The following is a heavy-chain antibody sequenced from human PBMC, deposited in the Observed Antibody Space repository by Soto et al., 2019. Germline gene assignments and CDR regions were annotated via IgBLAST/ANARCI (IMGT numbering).Heavy chain of an antibody. CDR3: ARYSVLMVYANAFDI. J-gene: IGHJ3*02. D-gene: IGHD2-8*01. CDR2: INHSGST. Sequence: SETLSLTCAVYGGSFSGYYWSWIRQPPGKGLEWIGEINHSGSTNYNPSLKSRVTISVDTSKNQFSLKLSSVTAADTAVYYCARYSVLMVYANAFDIWGQGTMVTVSS. CDR1: GGSFSGYY. V-gene: IGHV4-34*01.